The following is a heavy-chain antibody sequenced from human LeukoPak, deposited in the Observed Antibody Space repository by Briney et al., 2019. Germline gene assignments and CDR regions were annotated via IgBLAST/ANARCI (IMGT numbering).Heavy chain of an antibody. CDR2: IIPIFGTA. Sequence: SVKVSCKASGGTFSSYAISWVRQAPGQGLEWMGRIIPIFGTANYAQKFQGRVTITTDESTSTAYMELSSLRSEGTAVYYCARNSGWYDFTVDYWGQGTLVTVSS. J-gene: IGHJ4*02. D-gene: IGHD6-19*01. CDR3: ARNSGWYDFTVDY. V-gene: IGHV1-69*05. CDR1: GGTFSSYA.